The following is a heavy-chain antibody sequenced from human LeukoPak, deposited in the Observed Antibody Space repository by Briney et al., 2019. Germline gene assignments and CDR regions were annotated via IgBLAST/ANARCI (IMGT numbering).Heavy chain of an antibody. CDR1: GGSISSYY. CDR2: IHTSGST. Sequence: SETLSLTCTVSGGSISSYYWSWIRQPAGKGLEWIGRIHTSGSTGYNPSFKSRVTMSVDTSKNQFSLKVRSVTAADTAVYYCAREGSATARPFVSNDYWGQGTLVTVSS. D-gene: IGHD6-6*01. V-gene: IGHV4-4*07. J-gene: IGHJ4*02. CDR3: AREGSATARPFVSNDY.